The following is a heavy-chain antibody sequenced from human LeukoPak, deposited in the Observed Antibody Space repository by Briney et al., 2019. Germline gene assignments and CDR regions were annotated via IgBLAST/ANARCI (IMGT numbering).Heavy chain of an antibody. Sequence: GGSLRLSCAASGFTVSSNYMSWVRQAPGKGLEWVSVIYSGGSTYYADSVKGRSTISRDNSKNTLYLQMNSLRAEDTAVYYCGRVGYGDLPFDYWGQGTLVTVSS. D-gene: IGHD4-17*01. J-gene: IGHJ4*02. V-gene: IGHV3-53*01. CDR1: GFTVSSNY. CDR3: GRVGYGDLPFDY. CDR2: IYSGGST.